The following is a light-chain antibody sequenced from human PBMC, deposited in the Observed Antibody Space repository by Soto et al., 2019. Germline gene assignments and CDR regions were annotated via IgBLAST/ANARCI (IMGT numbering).Light chain of an antibody. CDR2: DAS. V-gene: IGKV1-5*01. CDR1: QSIGTG. Sequence: DIQMTQSPSTLSASVGDRVTITCRASQSIGTGLAWYQQKPGKAPKLLIYDASSLENGVPPRFGGSGSGTEFALTISSLQPDDCATDYCQHYNIYSFGRGTKGDIK. CDR3: QHYNIYS. J-gene: IGKJ3*01.